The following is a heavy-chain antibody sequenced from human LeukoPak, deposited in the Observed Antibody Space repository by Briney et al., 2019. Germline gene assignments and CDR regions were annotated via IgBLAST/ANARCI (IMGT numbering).Heavy chain of an antibody. J-gene: IGHJ5*02. CDR1: GGSISSSNW. CDR2: IYHSGST. CDR3: ARGGRNLDYGDYVGWFDP. Sequence: PSQTLSLTCAVSGGSISSSNWWSWVRQPPGKGLEWIGEIYHSGSTNYNPSLKSRVTISVDKSKNQFSLKLSSVTAADTAVYYCARGGRNLDYGDYVGWFDPWGQGTLVTVSS. D-gene: IGHD4-17*01. V-gene: IGHV4-4*02.